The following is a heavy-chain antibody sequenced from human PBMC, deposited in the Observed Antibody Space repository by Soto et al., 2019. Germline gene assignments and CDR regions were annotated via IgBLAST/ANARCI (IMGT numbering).Heavy chain of an antibody. Sequence: EVKLVESGGGLVKPGGSLRRSCAASGFTFSNAWMSWVRQAPGKGLEWVGRIKSKTAGGTTDYAAPVKGRFTISRDDSKNTLYLQMNSLKTADTAVYYCPTRSWELGSFDPWGQGTLVTVAS. V-gene: IGHV3-15*01. J-gene: IGHJ5*02. CDR1: GFTFSNAW. CDR2: IKSKTAGGTT. D-gene: IGHD1-26*01. CDR3: PTRSWELGSFDP.